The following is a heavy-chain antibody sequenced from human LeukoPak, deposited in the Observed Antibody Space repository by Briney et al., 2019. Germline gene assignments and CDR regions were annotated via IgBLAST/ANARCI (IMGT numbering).Heavy chain of an antibody. J-gene: IGHJ4*02. V-gene: IGHV4-39*01. CDR1: GGSISSYY. D-gene: IGHD6-13*01. CDR2: IYYSGST. CDR3: ARQSSTIVSAASFDY. Sequence: SETLSFTCTVSGGSISSYYWSWIRQPPGKGLEWIGSIYYSGSTYYNPSLKSRVTISVDTSKNQFSLKLSSVTAADTAVYYCARQSSTIVSAASFDYWGQGTLVTVSS.